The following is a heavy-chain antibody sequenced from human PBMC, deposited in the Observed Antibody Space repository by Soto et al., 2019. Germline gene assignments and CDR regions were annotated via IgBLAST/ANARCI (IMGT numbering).Heavy chain of an antibody. CDR2: ISGGGDTT. CDR3: AKVRGGSGSLTPRVDF. D-gene: IGHD3-10*01. CDR1: GFTFNNYA. V-gene: IGHV3-23*01. J-gene: IGHJ4*02. Sequence: EVQLLESGGGLVQPGGSLRLSCAASGFTFNNYAMTWVRQAPGKGLEWVSAISGGGDTTSYADSVKGRFTVSRDGSKNTLYLQMSSLRAEDTAQYYCAKVRGGSGSLTPRVDFWGQGTLVTVSS.